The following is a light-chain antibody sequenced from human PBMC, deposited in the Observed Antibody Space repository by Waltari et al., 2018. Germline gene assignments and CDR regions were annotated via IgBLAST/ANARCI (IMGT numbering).Light chain of an antibody. Sequence: EVVLTQSPGTLSLSPGERATLSCRASQSVSRALAWYQQKPGQAPRLLIYGASISATGIPDRFSGSGSGTDFSLTISRLEPADSAMYYCQHYVRLPATFGQGTKVEIK. J-gene: IGKJ1*01. V-gene: IGKV3-20*01. CDR1: QSVSRA. CDR2: GAS. CDR3: QHYVRLPAT.